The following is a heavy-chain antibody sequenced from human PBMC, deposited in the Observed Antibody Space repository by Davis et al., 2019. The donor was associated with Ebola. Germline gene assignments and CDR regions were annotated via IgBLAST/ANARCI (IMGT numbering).Heavy chain of an antibody. D-gene: IGHD3-10*01. CDR1: GVSISRHY. V-gene: IGHV4-59*03. CDR3: SERGSSV. Sequence: PGGSLRLSCTVSGVSISRHYWSWIRQPPGKRLEWIGSIYYTGSAYYNSSLASRATISVDTSKNQFSLKLTSVTAADTAMYYCSERGSSVWGQGTLVTVFS. CDR2: IYYTGSA. J-gene: IGHJ4*02.